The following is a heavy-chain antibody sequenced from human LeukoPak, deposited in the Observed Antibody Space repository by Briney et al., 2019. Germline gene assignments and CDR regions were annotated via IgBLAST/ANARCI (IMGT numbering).Heavy chain of an antibody. CDR1: GYTFTGYY. J-gene: IGHJ5*02. CDR3: ASFSIAPRLGGNWFDP. D-gene: IGHD6-6*01. Sequence: ASVKVSCKASGYTFTGYYMHWVRQAPGQGLEWMGWINPNSGGTNYAQKFQGRVTMTRDTSISTAYMELSRLRSDDTAVYYCASFSIAPRLGGNWFDPRGQGTLVTVSS. CDR2: INPNSGGT. V-gene: IGHV1-2*02.